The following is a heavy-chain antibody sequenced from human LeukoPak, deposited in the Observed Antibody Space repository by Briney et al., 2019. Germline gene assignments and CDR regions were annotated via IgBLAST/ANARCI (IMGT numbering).Heavy chain of an antibody. Sequence: PGGSLRLSCAASGFTFSSYWMHWVRQAPGKGLVWVSRSNTDGSATSYADSVKGRFTISRDNAKNTLYLQMNGLRPEDTAVYYCARGGGYYYYDSAFDYRGQGTLVTVSS. CDR1: GFTFSSYW. CDR3: ARGGGYYYYDSAFDY. J-gene: IGHJ4*02. CDR2: SNTDGSAT. D-gene: IGHD3-22*01. V-gene: IGHV3-74*01.